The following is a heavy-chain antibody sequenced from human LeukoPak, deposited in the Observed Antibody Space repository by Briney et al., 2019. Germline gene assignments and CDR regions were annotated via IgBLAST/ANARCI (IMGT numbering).Heavy chain of an antibody. V-gene: IGHV4-59*08. CDR2: IYYSGST. CDR1: GGSISSYY. D-gene: IGHD1-26*01. J-gene: IGHJ4*02. Sequence: SETLSLTCTVSGGSISSYYWSWIRQPPGKGLGWIGYIYYSGSTNYNPSLKSRVTISVDTSKNQFSLKLSSVTAADTAVYYCARHGWELAFDYWGQGTLVTVSS. CDR3: ARHGWELAFDY.